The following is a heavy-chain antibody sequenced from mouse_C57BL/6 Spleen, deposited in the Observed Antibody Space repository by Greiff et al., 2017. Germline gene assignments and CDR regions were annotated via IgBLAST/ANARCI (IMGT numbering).Heavy chain of an antibody. D-gene: IGHD1-1*01. CDR3: ARRGVVAHFDD. J-gene: IGHJ2*01. V-gene: IGHV1-80*01. CDR1: GYAFSSYW. CDR2: IYPGDGDT. Sequence: VQLQQSGAELVKPGASVKISCKASGYAFSSYWMNWVKQRPGKGLEWIGQIYPGDGDTNYNGKFKGKATLTADKSSSTAYMQLSRLASEDSSVYFCARRGVVAHFDDWGKGTTLTVSS.